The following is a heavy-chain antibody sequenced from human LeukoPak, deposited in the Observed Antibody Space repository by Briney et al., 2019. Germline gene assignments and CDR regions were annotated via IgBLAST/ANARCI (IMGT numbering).Heavy chain of an antibody. CDR2: MSYDGSNK. J-gene: IGHJ4*02. Sequence: GRSLRLSCAASGFTFSSYGMYWVRRAPGKGLEWVAVMSYDGSNKYYADSVKGRFTISRDNSKNTLYLQMNSLRAEDTAVYYCAKAVSRPYSSSSDYPDYWGQGTLVTVSS. V-gene: IGHV3-30*18. D-gene: IGHD6-6*01. CDR1: GFTFSSYG. CDR3: AKAVSRPYSSSSDYPDY.